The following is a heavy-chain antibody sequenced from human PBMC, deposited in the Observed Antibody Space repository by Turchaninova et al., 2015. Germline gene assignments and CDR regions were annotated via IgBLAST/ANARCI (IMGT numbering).Heavy chain of an antibody. D-gene: IGHD6-13*01. Sequence: QITFKESGPTLVNPPQTLTLTCPFSGFSLPTIGGGVGWSRHPPGRALACLALIYCDDNKRYDPALKSRLTITKDTSKNQVVLAMTHMDPVDTATYFCTRSVTAAPVLGAFDVWGQGTLVTVSS. CDR3: TRSVTAAPVLGAFDV. CDR1: GFSLPTIGGG. J-gene: IGHJ3*01. V-gene: IGHV2-5*05. CDR2: IYCDDNK.